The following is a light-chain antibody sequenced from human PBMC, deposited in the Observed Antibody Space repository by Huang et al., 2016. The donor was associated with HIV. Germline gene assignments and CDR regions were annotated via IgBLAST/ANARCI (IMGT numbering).Light chain of an antibody. CDR1: QRVNDNY. J-gene: IGKJ1*01. Sequence: ENVLTQSPGTLSLSPGERATLSCRASQRVNDNYLAWYQQKPGQAPRLLIYGASTRATGIPDRFRGNGSGTDFTLTIIRLAPEDFAVYYCQQYGSSGTFGQGT. V-gene: IGKV3-20*01. CDR3: QQYGSSGT. CDR2: GAS.